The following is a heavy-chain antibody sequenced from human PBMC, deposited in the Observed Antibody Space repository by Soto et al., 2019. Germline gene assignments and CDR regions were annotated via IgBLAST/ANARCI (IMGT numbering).Heavy chain of an antibody. CDR2: IYYSGST. Sequence: SETLSLTCTVSGGSISSYYWSWIRQPPGKGLEWIGYIYYSGSTNYNPSLKSRVTISVDTSKNQFSLKLSSVTAADTAVYYCARAYQGNYYGSGSYVSGMDVWGQGTTVTVSS. D-gene: IGHD3-10*01. CDR1: GGSISSYY. V-gene: IGHV4-59*01. CDR3: ARAYQGNYYGSGSYVSGMDV. J-gene: IGHJ6*02.